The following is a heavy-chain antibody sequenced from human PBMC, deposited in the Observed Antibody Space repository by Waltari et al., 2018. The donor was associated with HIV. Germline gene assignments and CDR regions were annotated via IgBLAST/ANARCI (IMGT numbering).Heavy chain of an antibody. CDR1: GFTFNTFS. CDR3: ARDADQWDLHYFDH. D-gene: IGHD1-26*01. CDR2: ISSSSSTK. J-gene: IGHJ4*02. V-gene: IGHV3-48*01. Sequence: EVDLVDSGGHLEQPGGSLRLSCAASGFTFNTFSMNWVRQAPGKGLEWIAYISSSSSTKYYADSVKGRFTISRDNAKNLLYLQMDSLTAGDTATYYCARDADQWDLHYFDHWGQGTPVTVSP.